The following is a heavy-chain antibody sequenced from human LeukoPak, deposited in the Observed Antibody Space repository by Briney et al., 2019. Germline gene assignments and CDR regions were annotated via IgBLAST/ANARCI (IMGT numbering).Heavy chain of an antibody. CDR1: GFTVSSNY. CDR2: IYSGGST. D-gene: IGHD1-26*01. V-gene: IGHV3-53*01. J-gene: IGHJ4*02. Sequence: GGSLRLSCAASGFTVSSNYMSWVRQAPGKGLEWVSVIYSGGSTYYADSVKGRFTISRDNSKNTLYLQMNSLRAEDTAVYYCAKVRRELLLFDYWGQGTLVTVSS. CDR3: AKVRRELLLFDY.